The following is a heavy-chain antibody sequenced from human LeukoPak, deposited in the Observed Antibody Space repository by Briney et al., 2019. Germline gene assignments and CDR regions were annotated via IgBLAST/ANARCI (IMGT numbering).Heavy chain of an antibody. V-gene: IGHV3-11*01. Sequence: GGSLRLSCAASGFTFSDYYMSWIRQAPGKGLEWVSYISSSGSTIYYADSVRGRFTISRDNAKNSLYLQMNSLRAEDTAVYYCARDRFTMVRGVTYYWGQGTLVTVSS. CDR2: ISSSGSTI. D-gene: IGHD3-10*01. CDR1: GFTFSDYY. CDR3: ARDRFTMVRGVTYY. J-gene: IGHJ4*02.